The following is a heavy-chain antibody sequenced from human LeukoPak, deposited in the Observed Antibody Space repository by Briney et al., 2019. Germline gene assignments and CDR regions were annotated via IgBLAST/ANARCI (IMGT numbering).Heavy chain of an antibody. V-gene: IGHV1-18*01. CDR2: ISAYNGNT. CDR3: AREWHLGNSGNDAFDI. D-gene: IGHD4-23*01. Sequence: ASVKVSCKASGYTFTSHGISWVRQAPGQGLEWMGYISAYNGNTNYAQRLQDRVTMTTDTSTSTAYMELRSLRSDDTAVYYCAREWHLGNSGNDAFDIWGQGTMVTVSS. CDR1: GYTFTSHG. J-gene: IGHJ3*02.